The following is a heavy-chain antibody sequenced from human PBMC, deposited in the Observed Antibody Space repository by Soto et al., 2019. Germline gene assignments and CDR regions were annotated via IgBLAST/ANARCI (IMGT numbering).Heavy chain of an antibody. Sequence: EVQLVESGGGLVQPGGSLRLSCAASGFTFSNYEMNWVRQAPGKGLEWVSYISTSGTTMYYADSVKGRFTVSRDNAKNSLFLQMNSLRAEDTAVYFCARDRSWTYDSWGQGTLVTVSS. CDR1: GFTFSNYE. CDR3: ARDRSWTYDS. V-gene: IGHV3-48*03. CDR2: ISTSGTTM. D-gene: IGHD1-7*01. J-gene: IGHJ5*01.